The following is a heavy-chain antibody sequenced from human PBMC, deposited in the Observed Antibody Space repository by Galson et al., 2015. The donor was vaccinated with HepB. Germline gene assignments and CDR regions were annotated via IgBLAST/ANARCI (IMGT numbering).Heavy chain of an antibody. V-gene: IGHV7-4-1*02. CDR3: ARSTISGYGLDV. CDR1: GYILTKYA. CDR2: INTNTGNP. D-gene: IGHD5/OR15-5a*01. Sequence: SVKVSCKASGYILTKYAMNWVRQAPGQGLEWMGWINTNTGNPTYAQAFTGRFVFSLDTSVSTTYLQINSLKAEDTAIYYCARSTISGYGLDVWGLGTTVTVSS. J-gene: IGHJ6*02.